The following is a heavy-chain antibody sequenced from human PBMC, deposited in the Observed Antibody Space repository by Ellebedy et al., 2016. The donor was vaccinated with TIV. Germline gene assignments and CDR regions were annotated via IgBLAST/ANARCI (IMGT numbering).Heavy chain of an antibody. CDR3: AHRLVGATKGPFDY. D-gene: IGHD1-26*01. CDR1: GFSLSTSGVG. Sequence: SGPTLVKPTQTLTLTCTFSGFSLSTSGVGVGWIRQPPGKALEWLSLIYWDDDKRYSPSLKSRLTITKDTSKNQVVLTMTNMDPVDTATYYCAHRLVGATKGPFDYWGQGTLVTVSS. J-gene: IGHJ4*02. V-gene: IGHV2-5*02. CDR2: IYWDDDK.